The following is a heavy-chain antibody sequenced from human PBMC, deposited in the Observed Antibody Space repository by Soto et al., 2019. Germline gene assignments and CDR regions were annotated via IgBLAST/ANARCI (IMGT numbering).Heavy chain of an antibody. CDR1: GGSVSSESHY. CDR3: ARSMYSTSAQLYYGMDV. Sequence: KPSETLSLTCTVSGGSVSSESHYWSWIRQTPGKGLEWIGYIYYTGSTNYNPSLKGRVTMSVDTSRDQVSLKLSSATAADTAVYYCARSMYSTSAQLYYGMDVWGQGTTVTVSS. V-gene: IGHV4-61*01. J-gene: IGHJ6*02. CDR2: IYYTGST. D-gene: IGHD6-6*01.